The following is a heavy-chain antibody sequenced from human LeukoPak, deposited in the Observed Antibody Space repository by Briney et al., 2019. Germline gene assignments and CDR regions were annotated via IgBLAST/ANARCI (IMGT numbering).Heavy chain of an antibody. J-gene: IGHJ6*02. CDR3: ARRVVRGVSYYSGMDV. V-gene: IGHV3-64*01. CDR1: GFSFSSYP. CDR2: VSSNGGST. D-gene: IGHD3-10*01. Sequence: GGSLRLSCAASGFSFSSYPMHWVRQAPGKGLECVSAVSSNGGSTYYANSVKGRFTISRDNSKNTLYLQMGSLKTEDMAVYYCARRVVRGVSYYSGMDVWGQGTTVTVSS.